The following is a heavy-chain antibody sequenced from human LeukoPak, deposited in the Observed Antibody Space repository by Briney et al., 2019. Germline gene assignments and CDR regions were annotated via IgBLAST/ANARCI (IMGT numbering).Heavy chain of an antibody. D-gene: IGHD3-9*01. CDR3: ARDYDILTGYLSSYYYGMDV. V-gene: IGHV3-33*01. CDR1: GFTFSSYG. Sequence: PGGSLRLSCAASGFTFSSYGMHWVRQAPGKGLEWVAVIWYDGSNKYYADSVKGRFTISRDNSKNTLYLQMNSLRAEDTAVYYCARDYDILTGYLSSYYYGMDVWGQGTTVTVSS. J-gene: IGHJ6*02. CDR2: IWYDGSNK.